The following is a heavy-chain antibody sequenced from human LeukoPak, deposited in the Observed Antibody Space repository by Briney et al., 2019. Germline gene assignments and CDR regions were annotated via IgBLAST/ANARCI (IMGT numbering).Heavy chain of an antibody. Sequence: GGSLRLSCAASGFTFTDYYMSWIRQAPGKGLEWVSYISISSTTIYYADSVKGRFTISRDNSKNSLYLQMNSLRAEDTALYYCAKDLTHNWYFYMDVWGKGTTVTVSS. D-gene: IGHD1-1*01. CDR3: AKDLTHNWYFYMDV. J-gene: IGHJ6*03. CDR2: ISISSTTI. V-gene: IGHV3-11*04. CDR1: GFTFTDYY.